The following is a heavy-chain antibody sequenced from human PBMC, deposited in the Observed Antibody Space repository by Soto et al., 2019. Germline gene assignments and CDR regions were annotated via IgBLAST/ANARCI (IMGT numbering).Heavy chain of an antibody. Sequence: QVQLVESGGGVVQPGTSLTLSCAASGFTFETFYMHWVRQAPGKGLQWVGVISSDGSNQYYADSVKGRFSISRDNSKNMLYLQLNSLLPQDTALYSCARVSDGYYFVYLGQGALVIVSS. J-gene: IGHJ4*02. D-gene: IGHD2-15*01. CDR2: ISSDGSNQ. CDR1: GFTFETFY. V-gene: IGHV3-30-3*01. CDR3: ARVSDGYYFVY.